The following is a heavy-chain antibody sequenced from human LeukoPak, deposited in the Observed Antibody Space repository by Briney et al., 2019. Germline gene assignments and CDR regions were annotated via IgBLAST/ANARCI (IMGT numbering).Heavy chain of an antibody. J-gene: IGHJ4*02. CDR3: ARVGSTPAKFDH. D-gene: IGHD2-2*01. V-gene: IGHV4-34*01. CDR2: INFSGYT. CDR1: GVSFGRYS. Sequence: PSETLSLTCAVSGVSFGRYSWTWIRQSPGKGLGCIGEINFSGYTKYNPSLKSRVTMSVDTSKKQFSLKLASVTAADTAIYFCARVGSTPAKFDHWGQGTLVTVSS.